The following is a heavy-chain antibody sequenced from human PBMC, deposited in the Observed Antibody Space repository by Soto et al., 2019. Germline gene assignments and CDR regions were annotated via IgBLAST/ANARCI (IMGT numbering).Heavy chain of an antibody. CDR1: GYTFTSYY. CDR3: ARYSSSSFFVGYFDY. Sequence: ASVKVSCKASGYTFTSYYMHWVRQAPGQGLEWMGIINPSGGSTSYAQKFQGRVTMTRDTSTSTVYMELSSLRSEDTAVYYCARYSSSSFFVGYFDYWGQGTLVTVSS. CDR2: INPSGGST. V-gene: IGHV1-46*01. D-gene: IGHD6-6*01. J-gene: IGHJ4*02.